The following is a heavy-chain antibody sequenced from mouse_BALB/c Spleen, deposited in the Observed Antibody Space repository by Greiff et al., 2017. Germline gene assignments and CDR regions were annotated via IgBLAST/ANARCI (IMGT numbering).Heavy chain of an antibody. CDR2: FYPGSGSI. CDR3: ARHEGITTATDYYAMDY. CDR1: GYTFTEYI. Sequence: VQLQQSGAGLVKPGASVKLSCKASGYTFTEYIIHWVKQRSGQGLEWIGWFYPGSGSIKYNEKFKDKATLTADKSSSTVYMELSRLTSEDSAVYFCARHEGITTATDYYAMDYWGQGTSVTGSA. D-gene: IGHD1-2*01. V-gene: IGHV1-62-2*01. J-gene: IGHJ4*01.